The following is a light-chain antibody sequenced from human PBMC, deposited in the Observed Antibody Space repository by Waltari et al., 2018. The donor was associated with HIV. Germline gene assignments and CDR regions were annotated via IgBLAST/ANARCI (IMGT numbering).Light chain of an antibody. Sequence: QSALTQPRSVSGSPGQSVTISCTGTSSDVGGSNSVSWYQQHPDTSPYVLIYDVTKRPAGVPDRFSGSKSGNTASLTISGLQAEDEADYYCCSYVGSYTYVFGAGTKVTVL. CDR3: CSYVGSYTYV. V-gene: IGLV2-11*01. CDR1: SSDVGGSNS. J-gene: IGLJ1*01. CDR2: DVT.